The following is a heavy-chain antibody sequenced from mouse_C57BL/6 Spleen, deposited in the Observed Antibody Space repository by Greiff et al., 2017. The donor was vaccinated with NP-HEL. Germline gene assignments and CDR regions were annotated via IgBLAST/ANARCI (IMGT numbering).Heavy chain of an antibody. CDR2: IWTGGGT. V-gene: IGHV2-9-1*01. D-gene: IGHD2-4*01. J-gene: IGHJ3*01. CDR1: GFSLTSYA. Sequence: VQLQESVPGLVVPSQSLSILCTVSGFSLTSYAISWVRLPPGKGLEWLGVIWTGGGTNYNSALKSRLSISKDNSNSQVFLKMNSLQTDDTARYYCARADYDVDWFAYWGQGTLVTVSA. CDR3: ARADYDVDWFAY.